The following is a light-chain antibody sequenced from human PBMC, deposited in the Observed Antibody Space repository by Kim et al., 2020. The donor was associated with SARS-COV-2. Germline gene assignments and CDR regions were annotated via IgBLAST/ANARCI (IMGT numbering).Light chain of an antibody. V-gene: IGLV3-1*01. CDR1: KLGDKY. J-gene: IGLJ2*01. Sequence: SGSPRQTATITCSGDKLGDKYACWYQQQPGQSPVLVIYQDSKRPSGIPERFSGSNSGNTATLTISGTQAMDEADYYCQAWDSSTVVFGGGTQLTVL. CDR3: QAWDSSTVV. CDR2: QDS.